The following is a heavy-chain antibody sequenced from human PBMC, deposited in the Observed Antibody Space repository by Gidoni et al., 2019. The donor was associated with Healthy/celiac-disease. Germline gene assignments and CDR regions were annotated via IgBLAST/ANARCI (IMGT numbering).Heavy chain of an antibody. D-gene: IGHD2-15*01. CDR3: ARDGPDYCSGGSCYEGYYYGMDV. Sequence: GFTFSSYAMHWVRQAPGKGLEWVAVISYDGSNKYYADSVKGRFTISRDNSKNTLYLQMNSLRAEDTAVYYCARDGPDYCSGGSCYEGYYYGMDVWGQGTTVTVSS. J-gene: IGHJ6*02. V-gene: IGHV3-30-3*01. CDR1: GFTFSSYA. CDR2: ISYDGSNK.